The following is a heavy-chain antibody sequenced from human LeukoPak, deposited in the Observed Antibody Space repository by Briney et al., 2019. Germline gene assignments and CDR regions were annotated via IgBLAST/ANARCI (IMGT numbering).Heavy chain of an antibody. V-gene: IGHV3-21*01. CDR3: ARVLGFSYGSDY. Sequence: NAGGSLRLSCAASGFTFSSYSMNWVRQAPGKGLEWVSSISSSSSYIYYADSVKGRFTISRDNAKNSLYLQMNSLRAEDTAVYYCARVLGFSYGSDYWGQGTLVTVSS. D-gene: IGHD5-18*01. J-gene: IGHJ4*02. CDR1: GFTFSSYS. CDR2: ISSSSSYI.